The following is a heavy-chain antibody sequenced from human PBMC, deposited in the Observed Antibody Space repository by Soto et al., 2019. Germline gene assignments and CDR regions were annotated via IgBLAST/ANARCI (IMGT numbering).Heavy chain of an antibody. J-gene: IGHJ4*02. CDR1: GGTFSSYA. D-gene: IGHD6-13*01. V-gene: IGHV1-69*06. CDR2: IIPIFGTA. Sequence: SVKVSCKASGGTFSSYAISWVRQAPGQGLEWMGGIIPIFGTANYAQKFQGRVTITADKSTSTAYMELSSLRSEDTAVYYCATYSSRPLWHLDYWGQGTMVIVS. CDR3: ATYSSRPLWHLDY.